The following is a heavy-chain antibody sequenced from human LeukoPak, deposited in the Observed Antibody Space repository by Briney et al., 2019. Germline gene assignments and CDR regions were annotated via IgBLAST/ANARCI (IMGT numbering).Heavy chain of an antibody. Sequence: PGGSLRLSCAASGFTVSSNYMSWVRQAPGKGLEWVAVISYDGSNKYYADSVKGRFTISRDNSKNTLYLQMNSLRAEDTAVYYCANAMDTAVVVNAFDIWGQGTMVTVSS. V-gene: IGHV3-30*18. CDR2: ISYDGSNK. CDR1: GFTVSSNY. CDR3: ANAMDTAVVVNAFDI. D-gene: IGHD5-18*01. J-gene: IGHJ3*02.